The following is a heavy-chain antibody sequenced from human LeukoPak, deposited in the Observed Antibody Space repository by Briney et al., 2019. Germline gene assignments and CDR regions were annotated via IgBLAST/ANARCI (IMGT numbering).Heavy chain of an antibody. V-gene: IGHV4-39*01. CDR3: ARLFCGSTSCYLSYYYGMDV. D-gene: IGHD2-2*01. CDR2: IYSSGST. J-gene: IGHJ6*02. Sequence: SETLSLTCTVSGGSISSGGYYWGWIRQPPGKGLEWVGSIYSSGSTYYNPSLKSRVTMSVDTSKNQFSLKLSSVTATDTAVYYCARLFCGSTSCYLSYYYGMDVWGQGTTVIISS. CDR1: GGSISSGGYY.